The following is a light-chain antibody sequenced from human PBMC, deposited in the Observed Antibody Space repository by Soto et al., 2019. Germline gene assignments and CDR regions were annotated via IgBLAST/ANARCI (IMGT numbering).Light chain of an antibody. V-gene: IGKV3-11*01. CDR1: QSVTSY. CDR2: DAS. Sequence: EIVVTQSPATLSLSPGERATLSCRASQSVTSYFAWYQHKPGQAPRLLIYDASNRATGIPARFSGSGSGTDFTLTISSLEPEEFAIYYCQQRYNWPPTFGGGTKVEIK. CDR3: QQRYNWPPT. J-gene: IGKJ4*01.